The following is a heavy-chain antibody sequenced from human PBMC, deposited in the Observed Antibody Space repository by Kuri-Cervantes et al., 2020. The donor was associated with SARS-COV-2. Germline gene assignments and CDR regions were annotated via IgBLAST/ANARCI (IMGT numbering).Heavy chain of an antibody. Sequence: ASVKVSCKASGYIFSDYYFHWVRQAPGQGPEWMGWINPSGGINPAQKFQGRVTMTRDTSTTTIHMELSRLTPDDTAVFYCARDRRMGGYSSGFDLWGQGTLVTVSS. CDR2: INPSGGI. V-gene: IGHV1-2*02. J-gene: IGHJ4*02. CDR1: GYIFSDYY. D-gene: IGHD5-18*01. CDR3: ARDRRMGGYSSGFDL.